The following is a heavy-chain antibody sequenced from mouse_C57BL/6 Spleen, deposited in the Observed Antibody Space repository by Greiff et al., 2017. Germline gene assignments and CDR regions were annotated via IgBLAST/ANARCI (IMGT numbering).Heavy chain of an antibody. D-gene: IGHD1-1*01. J-gene: IGHJ4*01. Sequence: EVQRVESGGGLVQPGGSLKLSCAASGFTFSDYYMYWVRQTPEKRLEWVAYISNGGGSTYYPDTVKGRFTISRDNAKNTLYLQMSRLKSEDTAMYYCARRESYGSSYEYALDYWGQGTSVTVSS. CDR1: GFTFSDYY. CDR3: ARRESYGSSYEYALDY. V-gene: IGHV5-12*01. CDR2: ISNGGGST.